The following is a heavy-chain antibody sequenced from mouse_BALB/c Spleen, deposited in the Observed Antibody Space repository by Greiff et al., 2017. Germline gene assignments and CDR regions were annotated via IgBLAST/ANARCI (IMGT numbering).Heavy chain of an antibody. CDR2: IYPGDGDT. V-gene: IGHV1-80*01. D-gene: IGHD1-2*01. CDR1: GYAFSSYW. Sequence: VQLQQSGAELVRPGSSVKISCKASGYAFSSYWMNWVKQRPGQGLEWIGQIYPGDGDTNYNGKFKGKATLTADKSSSTAYMQLSSLTSEDSAVYFCARSLFITTATGFDYWGQGTTLTVSS. CDR3: ARSLFITTATGFDY. J-gene: IGHJ2*01.